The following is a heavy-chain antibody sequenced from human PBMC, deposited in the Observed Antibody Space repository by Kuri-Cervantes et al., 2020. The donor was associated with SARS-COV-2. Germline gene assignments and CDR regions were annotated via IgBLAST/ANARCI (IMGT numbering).Heavy chain of an antibody. J-gene: IGHJ4*02. V-gene: IGHV3-49*03. CDR1: GFTFGDYA. D-gene: IGHD4-17*01. CDR2: IRSKAHGGTT. Sequence: GGSLRLSCIGSGFTFGDYAMRWFRQAPGKGLEWVGFIRSKAHGGTTEYAASVKGRFTISRDDSKSIASLRMNSLKTEDTAVYYCTREDDYIDLELGFDYWGQGTLVTVSS. CDR3: TREDDYIDLELGFDY.